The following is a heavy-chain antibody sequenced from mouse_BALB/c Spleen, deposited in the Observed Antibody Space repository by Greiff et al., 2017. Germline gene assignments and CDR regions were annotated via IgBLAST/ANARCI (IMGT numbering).Heavy chain of an antibody. CDR1: GFTFSSFG. CDR3: ARPYYYGTHAMDY. Sequence: EVMLVESGGGLVQPGGSRKLSCAASGFTFSSFGMHWVRQAPEKGLEWVAYISSGSSTIYYADTVKGRFTISRDNPKNTLFLQMTSLRSEDTAMYYCARPYYYGTHAMDYWGQGTSVTVSS. V-gene: IGHV5-17*02. J-gene: IGHJ4*01. CDR2: ISSGSSTI. D-gene: IGHD1-1*01.